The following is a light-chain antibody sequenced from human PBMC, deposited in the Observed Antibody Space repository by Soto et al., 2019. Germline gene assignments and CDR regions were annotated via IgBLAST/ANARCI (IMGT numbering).Light chain of an antibody. V-gene: IGKV3-11*01. CDR2: DAS. CDR3: QKRYTWLT. Sequence: EIVLTQSPATLSLSPGERATLSCRASQSVSSYLAWYQQKPGQAPRLLIFDASKRATGIPARFTGSGSGTDFTLTISSLEPEDFAVYFCQKRYTWLTLGGGTKVDIK. CDR1: QSVSSY. J-gene: IGKJ4*01.